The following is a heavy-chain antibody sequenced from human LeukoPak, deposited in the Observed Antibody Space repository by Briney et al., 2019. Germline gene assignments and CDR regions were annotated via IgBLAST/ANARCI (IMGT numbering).Heavy chain of an antibody. CDR2: INGNSGDT. D-gene: IGHD3-3*01. CDR1: GYTFTDYY. Sequence: ASVKVSCKALGYTFTDYYMHWVRQAPGQGLEWMGWINGNSGDTKYAQKFQGRVTMTRDTSISTAYMELSRLRSDDTAIYYCARVQTTGLLEWLYWGQGALVTVSP. J-gene: IGHJ4*02. CDR3: ARVQTTGLLEWLY. V-gene: IGHV1-2*02.